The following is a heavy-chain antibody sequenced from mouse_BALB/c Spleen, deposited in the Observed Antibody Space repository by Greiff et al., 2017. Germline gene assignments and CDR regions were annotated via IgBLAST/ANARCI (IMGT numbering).Heavy chain of an antibody. Sequence: VQLHESGPGLVAPSQSLSITCTVSGFSLTGYGVNWVRQPPGKGLEWLGMIWGDGSTDYNSALKSRLSISKDNSKSQVFLKMNSLQTDDTARYYCARERAYYGSLYYAMDYWGQGTSVTVSS. D-gene: IGHD1-1*01. CDR1: GFSLTGYG. V-gene: IGHV2-6-7*02. CDR2: IWGDGST. J-gene: IGHJ4*01. CDR3: ARERAYYGSLYYAMDY.